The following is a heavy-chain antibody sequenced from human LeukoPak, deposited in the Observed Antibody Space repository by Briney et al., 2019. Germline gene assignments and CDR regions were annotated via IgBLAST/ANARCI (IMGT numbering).Heavy chain of an antibody. CDR1: GGSISSFH. D-gene: IGHD3-3*01. V-gene: IGHV4-59*01. J-gene: IGHJ4*02. CDR3: ARRLDDSYFDS. CDR2: IYHSGST. Sequence: SETLSLTCSVSGGSISSFHWSWIRQPPGKGLEWIGYIYHSGSTTYNPSLNSRVTMSVDTSRTHFSLKLNSVTAADTAVYYCARRLDDSYFDSWGQGILVTVSS.